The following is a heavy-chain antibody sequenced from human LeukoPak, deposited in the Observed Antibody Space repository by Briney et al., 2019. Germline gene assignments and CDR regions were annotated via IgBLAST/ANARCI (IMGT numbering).Heavy chain of an antibody. V-gene: IGHV1-2*02. Sequence: PSASVKVSCKASGYTFTGYYMHWVRQAPGQGLEWMGWINPNSGGTNYAQKFQGRVTMTRDTSISTAYMELSRLRSDDTAVYYCARVYRGYSGVYYYYGMDVWGQGTTVTVSS. CDR2: INPNSGGT. CDR1: GYTFTGYY. CDR3: ARVYRGYSGVYYYYGMDV. D-gene: IGHD5-12*01. J-gene: IGHJ6*02.